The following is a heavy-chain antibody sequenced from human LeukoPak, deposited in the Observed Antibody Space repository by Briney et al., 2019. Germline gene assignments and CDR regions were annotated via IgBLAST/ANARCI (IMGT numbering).Heavy chain of an antibody. CDR1: GFTFSNYA. J-gene: IGHJ4*02. CDR3: AGSALLTADPFDY. D-gene: IGHD2-2*01. Sequence: GGSLRLSCAASGFTFSNYAMTWVRQAPGKGLEWVSITYTGGSTYSADSVKDRFTVSRDSSKNTLYLETNSLRAEDTAIYYCAGSALLTADPFDYWGQGTLVTVSS. CDR2: TYTGGST. V-gene: IGHV3-66*01.